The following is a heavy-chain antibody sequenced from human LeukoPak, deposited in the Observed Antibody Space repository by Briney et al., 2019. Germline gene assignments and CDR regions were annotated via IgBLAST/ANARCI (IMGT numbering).Heavy chain of an antibody. D-gene: IGHD3-3*01. J-gene: IGHJ3*02. CDR1: GFTLRSYW. CDR2: IDGNGIGT. V-gene: IGHV3-74*01. CDR3: ARGFLGDAFDI. Sequence: GGSLRLSCAASGFTLRSYWMHWVRQAPGKGLVWVSRIDGNGIGTSYADSVKGRFTISRDNAKNTLYLQMNSLRAEDTGVYYCARGFLGDAFDIWGQGTMVTVSS.